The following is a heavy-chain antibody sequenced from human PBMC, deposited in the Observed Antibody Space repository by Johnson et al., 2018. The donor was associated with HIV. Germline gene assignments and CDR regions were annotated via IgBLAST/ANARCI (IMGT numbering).Heavy chain of an antibody. D-gene: IGHD6-19*01. CDR3: ARKQWLAKISSDAFDI. V-gene: IGHV3-7*02. CDR1: GFTFSGSW. J-gene: IGHJ3*02. CDR2: IKEHGSEK. Sequence: VQLVESGGGLVQPGGSLRLSCAASGFTFSGSWMSWVRQAPGKGLEWVANIKEHGSEKYYVDSVKGRFTISRDNAKNTLYLQMNSLIAEDTAVYYCARKQWLAKISSDAFDIWGQGTMVTVSS.